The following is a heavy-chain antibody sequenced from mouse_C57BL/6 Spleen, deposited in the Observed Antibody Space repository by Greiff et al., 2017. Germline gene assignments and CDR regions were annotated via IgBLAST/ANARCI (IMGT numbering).Heavy chain of an antibody. J-gene: IGHJ4*01. CDR1: GYTFTDYE. V-gene: IGHV1-15*01. Sequence: VQVVESGAELVRPGASVTLSCKASGYTFTDYEMHWVKQTPVHGLEWIGAIDPETGGTAYNQKFKGKAILTADKSSSTAYMELRSLTSEDSAVYYCTRSEGTAQATTMDYWGQGTSVTVSS. CDR3: TRSEGTAQATTMDY. D-gene: IGHD3-2*02. CDR2: IDPETGGT.